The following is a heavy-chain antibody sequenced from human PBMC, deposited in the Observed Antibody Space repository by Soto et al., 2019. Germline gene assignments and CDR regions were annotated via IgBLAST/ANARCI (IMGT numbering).Heavy chain of an antibody. V-gene: IGHV1-2*02. D-gene: IGHD6-6*01. CDR1: GYSFTNYD. Sequence: QVQLVQSGAEVKKPGASVKVSCKASGYSFTNYDLHWVRQVPGQGLEWMGWMSPDSGGTKLAQKFQCRVTLTRDTSISTAYMDLRRMRSDDTAVYYCARDRGIGPRPVDHWGQGTLVTVSS. J-gene: IGHJ5*02. CDR2: MSPDSGGT. CDR3: ARDRGIGPRPVDH.